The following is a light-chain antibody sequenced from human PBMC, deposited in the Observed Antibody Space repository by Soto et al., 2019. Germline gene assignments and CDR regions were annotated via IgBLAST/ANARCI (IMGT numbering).Light chain of an antibody. Sequence: EIVLTQSPATLSVSPGERATLSCRASQSVNSNLTWYQQKPGQAPRLLIYGASTRAAGIPARFSGTGSGTDFTLTISSLQSEDFAVYYCQQYGRSPWTFGQGTKVEIK. CDR3: QQYGRSPWT. CDR1: QSVNSN. CDR2: GAS. J-gene: IGKJ1*01. V-gene: IGKV3-15*01.